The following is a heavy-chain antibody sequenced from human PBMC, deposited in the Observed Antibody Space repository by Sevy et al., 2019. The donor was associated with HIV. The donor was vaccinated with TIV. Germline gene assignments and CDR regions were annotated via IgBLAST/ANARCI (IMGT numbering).Heavy chain of an antibody. Sequence: GGSLRLSCAASGFTFKSYGMHWVRQAPGKGLEWVTFIRNDGSTKYYADSVRGRFTASRDNSKNTLYLHMNSLRPEYTAVYYCVKGPHPAVTTSYALDVWGQGTTVTVSS. J-gene: IGHJ6*02. CDR3: VKGPHPAVTTSYALDV. V-gene: IGHV3-30*02. CDR2: IRNDGSTK. D-gene: IGHD4-17*01. CDR1: GFTFKSYG.